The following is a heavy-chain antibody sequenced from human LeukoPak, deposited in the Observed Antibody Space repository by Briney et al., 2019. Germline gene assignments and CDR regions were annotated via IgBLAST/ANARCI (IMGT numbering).Heavy chain of an antibody. CDR2: IYYSGST. CDR1: GGSISSGDYY. V-gene: IGHV4-30-4*08. CDR3: PSGGDSWIRGGFDP. D-gene: IGHD1-20*01. Sequence: SQTLSLTCTVSGGSISSGDYYWSWIRQPPGKGLEWIGYIYYSGSTYYNPSLKSRVTISVDTSKNQISLKRRTVTAAATAGYYCPSGGDSWIRGGFDPWGQGTLVTVSS. J-gene: IGHJ5*02.